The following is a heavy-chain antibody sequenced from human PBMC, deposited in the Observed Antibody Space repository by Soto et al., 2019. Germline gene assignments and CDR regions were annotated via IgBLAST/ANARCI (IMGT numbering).Heavy chain of an antibody. J-gene: IGHJ4*02. CDR1: GWTFSSYG. CDR3: ATLSYDY. V-gene: IGHV3-21*01. Sequence: GSLRLSCAASGWTFSSYGMNWVRQAPGKGLEWVSYISSSTIYIYYADSVKGRITISRDNAKNSLYLQMNSLRAEDTAVYYCATLSYDYWGQGTLVTVSS. CDR2: ISSSTIYI.